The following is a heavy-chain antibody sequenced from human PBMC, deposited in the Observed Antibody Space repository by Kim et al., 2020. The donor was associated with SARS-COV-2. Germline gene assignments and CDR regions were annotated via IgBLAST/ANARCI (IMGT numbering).Heavy chain of an antibody. J-gene: IGHJ5*02. D-gene: IGHD3-3*01. CDR3: AREASLFYDFWSPPRFDP. CDR2: ISYDGSNK. Sequence: GGSLRLSCAASGFTFSSYAMHWVRQAPGKGLEWVAVISYDGSNKYYADSVKGRFTISRDNSKNTLYLQMNSLRAEDTAVYYCAREASLFYDFWSPPRFDPWGQGTLVTVSS. V-gene: IGHV3-30-3*01. CDR1: GFTFSSYA.